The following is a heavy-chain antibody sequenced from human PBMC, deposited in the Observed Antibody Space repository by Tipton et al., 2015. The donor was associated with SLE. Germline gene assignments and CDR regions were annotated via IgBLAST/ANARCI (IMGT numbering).Heavy chain of an antibody. Sequence: QLVQSGPEVKKPGASVKVSCKASGYTFTSYAMHWVRQAPGQRLEWMGWINAGNGNTKYSQKFQGRVTITRDTSASTAYMELSSLRSEDTAVYYCARGPRERGTVTTNFDYWGQGTLVTVSS. D-gene: IGHD4-17*01. CDR3: ARGPRERGTVTTNFDY. CDR2: INAGNGNT. CDR1: GYTFTSYA. J-gene: IGHJ4*02. V-gene: IGHV1-3*01.